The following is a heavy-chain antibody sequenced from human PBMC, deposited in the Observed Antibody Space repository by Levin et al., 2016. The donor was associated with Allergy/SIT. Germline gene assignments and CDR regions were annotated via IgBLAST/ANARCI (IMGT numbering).Heavy chain of an antibody. Sequence: SGPTLVKPTQTLTLTCNFSGFSLSTSGVGVGWIRQPPGKALDWLAFIYWDDGKRYSPSLESRLTITRDTSKNQVVLTMTNMDRVDTATYYCAYRSGVILYWGQGTLVTVSS. CDR3: AYRSGVILY. D-gene: IGHD2-21*01. V-gene: IGHV2-5*02. CDR1: GFSLSTSGVG. J-gene: IGHJ4*02. CDR2: IYWDDGK.